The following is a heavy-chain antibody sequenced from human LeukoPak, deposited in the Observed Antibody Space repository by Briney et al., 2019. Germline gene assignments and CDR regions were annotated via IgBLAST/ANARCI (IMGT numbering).Heavy chain of an antibody. CDR3: ASGTVTTLDPPYPYYFDY. J-gene: IGHJ4*02. CDR1: GLPVSSNC. V-gene: IGHV3-53*01. Sequence: GGSLRLSCVASGLPVSSNCMSWVRQAPGKGLEWVSVIYSDDNIHHSDSVKGRFTISRDSPKNTLYLQMNSLRAEDTAVYYCASGTVTTLDPPYPYYFDYWGQGTLVTVSS. CDR2: IYSDDNI. D-gene: IGHD4-17*01.